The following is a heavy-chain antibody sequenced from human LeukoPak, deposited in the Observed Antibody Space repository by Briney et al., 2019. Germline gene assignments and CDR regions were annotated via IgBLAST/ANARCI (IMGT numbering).Heavy chain of an antibody. D-gene: IGHD2-8*01. CDR3: ARVQGHPPNGLDI. Sequence: GGSLRLSCAASGFTFSSYSMNWVRQAPGKGLEWVSSISSSSSYIYYADSAKGRFTISRDNAKNTLYLQMNSLRAEDTAVYYCARVQGHPPNGLDIWGQGTMVTVSS. CDR1: GFTFSSYS. V-gene: IGHV3-21*01. CDR2: ISSSSSYI. J-gene: IGHJ3*02.